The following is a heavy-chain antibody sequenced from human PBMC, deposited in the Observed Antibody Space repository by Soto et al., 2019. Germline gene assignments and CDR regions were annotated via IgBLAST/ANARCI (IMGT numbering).Heavy chain of an antibody. V-gene: IGHV1-3*01. CDR3: ARVLVINYYYYYGMDV. J-gene: IGHJ6*02. CDR1: GYTFTSYA. Sequence: QVQLVQSGAEVKKPGASVKVSCKASGYTFTSYAMHWVRQAPGQRLEWMGWINAGNGNTKYSQKFQGRVTITRDTSATTAYMKLSSLRSEDTAVYYCARVLVINYYYYYGMDVWGQGTTVTVSS. D-gene: IGHD3-9*01. CDR2: INAGNGNT.